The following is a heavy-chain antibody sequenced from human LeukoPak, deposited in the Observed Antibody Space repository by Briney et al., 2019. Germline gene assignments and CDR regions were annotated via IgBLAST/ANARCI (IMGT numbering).Heavy chain of an antibody. D-gene: IGHD7-27*01. CDR3: ASPSLQTGNWFDP. Sequence: PSETLSLTCTVSGGSIGSSSYYWGWIRQPPGKGLEWIGSIYYSGSTYYNPSLKSRVTISVDTSKNQFSLKLSSVTAADTAVYYCASPSLQTGNWFDPWGQGILVTVSS. CDR1: GGSIGSSSYY. CDR2: IYYSGST. V-gene: IGHV4-39*01. J-gene: IGHJ5*02.